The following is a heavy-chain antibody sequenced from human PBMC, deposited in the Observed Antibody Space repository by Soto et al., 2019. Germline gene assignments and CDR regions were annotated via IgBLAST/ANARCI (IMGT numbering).Heavy chain of an antibody. V-gene: IGHV3-23*01. CDR3: AKSYSNYVWGLIDY. CDR1: GFIFSSYV. CDR2: IVGSGGSV. J-gene: IGHJ4*02. Sequence: EVQLLESGGGLVQPGGSLRLSCAASGFIFSSYVMNWVRQAPGEGLEWVASIVGSGGSVYYADSVRGRFTISRDNSKNTLYLQMSSLRAEDTAVYYCAKSYSNYVWGLIDYWGQGTLVTVSS. D-gene: IGHD4-4*01.